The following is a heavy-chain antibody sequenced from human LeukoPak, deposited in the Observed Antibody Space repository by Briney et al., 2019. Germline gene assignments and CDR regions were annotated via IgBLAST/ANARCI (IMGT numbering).Heavy chain of an antibody. J-gene: IGHJ6*04. D-gene: IGHD3-10*02. CDR3: AELGITMIGGV. CDR1: GFTFSSYE. V-gene: IGHV3-48*03. Sequence: PGGSLRLSCAASGFTFSSYEMNWVRQASGKGLEWVSYISSSGSTIYYADSVKGRFTISRDNTKNSLYPQMNSLRAEDTAVYYCAELGITMIGGVWGKGTTVTISS. CDR2: ISSSGSTI.